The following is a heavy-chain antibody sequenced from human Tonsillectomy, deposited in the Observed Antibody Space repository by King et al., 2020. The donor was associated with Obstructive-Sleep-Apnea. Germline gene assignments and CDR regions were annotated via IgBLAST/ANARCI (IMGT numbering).Heavy chain of an antibody. J-gene: IGHJ3*02. D-gene: IGHD2-2*01. V-gene: IGHV3-30*02. CDR2: TRIDGTSK. CDR3: AKDRRDQLLSNDAFDI. Sequence: VQLVESGGGVVQPGGSLRLSCAASGFSFRAYGMHWVRQAPGKGLEGVAFTRIDGTSKTYADSVNGRFTISRDNSKNTLYLRMNSLRTEDTAVYSCAKDRRDQLLSNDAFDIWGQGTMVTVSS. CDR1: GFSFRAYG.